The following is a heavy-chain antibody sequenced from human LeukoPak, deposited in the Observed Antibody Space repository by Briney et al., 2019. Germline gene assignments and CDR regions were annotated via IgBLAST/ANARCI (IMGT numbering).Heavy chain of an antibody. V-gene: IGHV4-4*07. Sequence: SETLSLTCTVSGGSISSYYWSWIRQPAGKGLEWIGRIYTSGSTNYNPPLKSRVTMSVDTSKNQFSLKLSSVTAADTAVYYCARADNPRAVAGTKAFDIWGQGTMVTVSS. CDR2: IYTSGST. D-gene: IGHD6-19*01. CDR1: GGSISSYY. J-gene: IGHJ3*02. CDR3: ARADNPRAVAGTKAFDI.